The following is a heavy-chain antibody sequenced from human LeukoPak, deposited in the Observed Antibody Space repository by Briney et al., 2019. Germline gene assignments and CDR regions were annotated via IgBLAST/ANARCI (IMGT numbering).Heavy chain of an antibody. CDR3: ATDQLWGPLL. V-gene: IGHV3-11*04. J-gene: IGHJ4*02. CDR2: ISSSGDTM. D-gene: IGHD3-16*01. Sequence: GGSLRLSCAASGFSFSDYYMSWIRQAPGKGLEWVSYISSSGDTMFYSDSVKGRFTISRDNAKNSLYLQMNSLRAEDTAVYYCATDQLWGPLLWGQGTLVTVSS. CDR1: GFSFSDYY.